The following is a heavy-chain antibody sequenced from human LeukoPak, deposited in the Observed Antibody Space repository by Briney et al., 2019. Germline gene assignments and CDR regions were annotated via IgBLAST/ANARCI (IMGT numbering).Heavy chain of an antibody. J-gene: IGHJ4*02. CDR1: GFTFSSYA. V-gene: IGHV3-64*01. CDR2: ISSNGGST. D-gene: IGHD2-2*01. Sequence: GGSLRLSCAASGFTFSSYAMHWVRQAPGKGLEYVSAISSNGGSTYYANSVQGRFTISRDNSKNTLYLQMGSLRAEDMAVYYCARGGGCSSTSCYGQYYSDCWGQGTLVTVSS. CDR3: ARGGGCSSTSCYGQYYSDC.